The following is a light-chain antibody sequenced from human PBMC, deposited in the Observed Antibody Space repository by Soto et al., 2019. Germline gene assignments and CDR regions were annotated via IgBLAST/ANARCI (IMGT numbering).Light chain of an antibody. CDR2: GVT. CDR3: QRRSRWPLP. J-gene: IGKJ4*01. V-gene: IGKV3D-20*02. CDR1: QSVTSND. Sequence: EIVLTESSATLALSPGERATLSCRASQSVTSNDSAWYEQQPGQARRLLIYGVTSRATGIPDRFSGRGSGTDFTLTISSLAPEDFAVYYCQRRSRWPLPFGGGTKVEIK.